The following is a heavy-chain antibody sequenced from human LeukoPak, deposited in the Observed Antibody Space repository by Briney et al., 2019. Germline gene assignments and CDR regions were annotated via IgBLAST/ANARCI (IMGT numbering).Heavy chain of an antibody. D-gene: IGHD3-22*01. CDR2: ISYDGSNK. CDR1: GFIFNTYT. Sequence: PGGSLRLSCAASGFIFNTYTMNWVRQAPGKGLEWVAVISYDGSNKYYADSVKGRFTISRDNSKSTLYLQMNSLRAEDTAVYYCAKGDPYYYDSSGPDYWGQGTLVTVSS. J-gene: IGHJ4*02. V-gene: IGHV3-30*18. CDR3: AKGDPYYYDSSGPDY.